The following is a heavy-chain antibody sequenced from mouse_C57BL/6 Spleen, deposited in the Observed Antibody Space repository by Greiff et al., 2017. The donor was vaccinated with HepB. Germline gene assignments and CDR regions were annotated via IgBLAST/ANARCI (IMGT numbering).Heavy chain of an antibody. D-gene: IGHD1-1*01. V-gene: IGHV1-80*01. J-gene: IGHJ4*01. Sequence: VKLMESGAELVKPGASVKISCKASGYAFSSYWMNWVKQRPGKGLEWIGQIYPGDGDTNYNGKFKGKATLTADKSSSTAYMQLSSLTSEDSAVYFCARYPHYYGSSPYAMDYWGQGTSVTVSS. CDR1: GYAFSSYW. CDR3: ARYPHYYGSSPYAMDY. CDR2: IYPGDGDT.